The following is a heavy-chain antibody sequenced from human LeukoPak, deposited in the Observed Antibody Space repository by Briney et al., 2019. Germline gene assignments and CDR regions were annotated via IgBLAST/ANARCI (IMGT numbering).Heavy chain of an antibody. CDR3: TIHMYDGYEGSSDTTMVRSP. Sequence: GGSLRLSCAASGFTFSSYWMHWVRQAPGKGLVWVSRINSDGSSTSYAESVKGRFTISRDNAENTLYLQMNSLRAEDTAVYYCTIHMYDGYEGSSDTTMVRSPWGQGTLVTVSS. CDR2: INSDGSST. V-gene: IGHV3-74*01. J-gene: IGHJ5*02. D-gene: IGHD5-18*01. CDR1: GFTFSSYW.